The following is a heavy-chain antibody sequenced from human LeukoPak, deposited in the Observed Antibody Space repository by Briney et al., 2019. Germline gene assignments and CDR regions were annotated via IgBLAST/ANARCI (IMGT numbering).Heavy chain of an antibody. Sequence: SETLSLTCTVSGGSISSYYWSWIRQPPGTGLEWIGYIYYSGSTNYNPSLKSRVTISVDTSKNHFSLNLRSVTAADTAVYYCARRSYNSPFRYWGQGTPVTVSS. D-gene: IGHD5-24*01. CDR3: ARRSYNSPFRY. CDR2: IYYSGST. V-gene: IGHV4-59*12. J-gene: IGHJ4*02. CDR1: GGSISSYY.